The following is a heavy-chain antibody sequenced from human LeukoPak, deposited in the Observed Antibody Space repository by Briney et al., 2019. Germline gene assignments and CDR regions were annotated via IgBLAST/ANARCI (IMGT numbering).Heavy chain of an antibody. CDR1: GFTFSNYN. CDR3: AKELAMIVVVPLDY. Sequence: GGSLRLSCAASGFTFSNYNMNWVRQTPGKGLEWVSSITRDSIYTFYADSVKGRFTISRDNSKNTLYLQMNSLRAEDTAVYYCAKELAMIVVVPLDYWGQGTLVTVSS. J-gene: IGHJ4*02. D-gene: IGHD3-22*01. V-gene: IGHV3-21*04. CDR2: ITRDSIYT.